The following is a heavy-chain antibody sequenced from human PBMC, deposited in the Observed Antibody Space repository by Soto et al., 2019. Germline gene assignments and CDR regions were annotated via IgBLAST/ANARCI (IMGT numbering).Heavy chain of an antibody. CDR2: MNPNSGNT. CDR1: GYTFTTYD. V-gene: IGHV1-8*01. CDR3: ATGRAPGGYYRSYFQH. Sequence: QVQLVQSGADVKKPGASVKVSCKASGYTFTTYDINWVRQAAGQGLAWMGWMNPNSGNTGYAHKFQGRVIMTRNTSTSTSYMELSGLTSENTAEYYCATGRAPGGYYRSYFQHWGQGTLVTVSS. J-gene: IGHJ1*01. D-gene: IGHD1-26*01.